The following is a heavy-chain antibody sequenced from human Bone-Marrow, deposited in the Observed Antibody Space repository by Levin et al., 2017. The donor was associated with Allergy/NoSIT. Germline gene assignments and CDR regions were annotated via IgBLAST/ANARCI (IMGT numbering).Heavy chain of an antibody. J-gene: IGHJ5*02. CDR3: ARGGDIVVVVAATINWFDP. CDR2: INTSGGST. D-gene: IGHD2-15*01. V-gene: IGHV1-46*01. Sequence: GASVKVSCKASGYTFTSYYMHWVRQAPGQGLEWMGIINTSGGSTSYAQKFQGRVTMTRDTSTSTVYMELSSLRSEDTAVYYCARGGDIVVVVAATINWFDPWGQGTLVTVSS. CDR1: GYTFTSYY.